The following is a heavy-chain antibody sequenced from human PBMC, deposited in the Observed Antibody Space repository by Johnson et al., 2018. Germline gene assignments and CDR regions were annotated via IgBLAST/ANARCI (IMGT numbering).Heavy chain of an antibody. D-gene: IGHD2-15*01. CDR2: IIPVLEIA. CDR1: GGTFGNYS. V-gene: IGHV1-69*09. Sequence: QVQLGESGAEVKKPGSSVKVSCRASGGTFGNYSIIWLRQAPGQGLEWMGRIIPVLEIANYALSFQGRVTITADKSTSTAYRALSSLRSEDTAMYYCASGPCNDGRCYPTLFQDWGQGTLVTVSS. J-gene: IGHJ1*01. CDR3: ASGPCNDGRCYPTLFQD.